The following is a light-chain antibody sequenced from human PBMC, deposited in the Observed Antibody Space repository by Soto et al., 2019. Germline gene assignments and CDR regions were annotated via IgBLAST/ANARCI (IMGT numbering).Light chain of an antibody. Sequence: DIQMTHSPSSVSASVGDRVTISCRASQDIDRWLAWFQHKPGKAPKLLISTESSLQSGVPSRFSGSGSGTDFTLTIASLQFEDFATYYCLQSDTFPYTFGLGTKLEIK. J-gene: IGKJ2*01. CDR2: TES. V-gene: IGKV1D-12*01. CDR1: QDIDRW. CDR3: LQSDTFPYT.